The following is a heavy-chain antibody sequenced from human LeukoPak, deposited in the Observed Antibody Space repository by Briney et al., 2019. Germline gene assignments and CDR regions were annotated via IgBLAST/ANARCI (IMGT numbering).Heavy chain of an antibody. CDR3: ATDAGYSYGYWLDY. J-gene: IGHJ4*02. D-gene: IGHD5-18*01. V-gene: IGHV1-24*01. CDR2: FDPEDGET. CDR1: GGTFSSYA. Sequence: ASVKVSCKASGGTFSSYAISWVRQAPGQGLEWMGGFDPEDGETIYAQKFQGRVTMTEDTSTDTAYMELSSLRSEDTAVYYCATDAGYSYGYWLDYWGQGTLVTVSS.